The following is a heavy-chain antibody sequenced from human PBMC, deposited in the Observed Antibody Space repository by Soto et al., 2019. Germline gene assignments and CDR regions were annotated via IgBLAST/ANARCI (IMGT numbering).Heavy chain of an antibody. D-gene: IGHD3-22*01. CDR2: ISGSGART. J-gene: IGHJ4*02. Sequence: EVQLLESGGGLVQPGGSLRLSCAASGITISNYPMSWVRQAPGKGLDWVSGISGSGARTYYADSAKGRFTISQDISRNSLSLQPDRLRVEDTAVYFCVKDDGGYPSTAPHWGQGTLVTVSS. CDR1: GITISNYP. V-gene: IGHV3-23*01. CDR3: VKDDGGYPSTAPH.